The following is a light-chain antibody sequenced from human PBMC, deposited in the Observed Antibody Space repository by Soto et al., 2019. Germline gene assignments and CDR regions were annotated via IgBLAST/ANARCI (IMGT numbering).Light chain of an antibody. CDR1: QTVGSN. CDR3: HQYTNWLALT. V-gene: IGKV3-15*01. CDR2: DAS. Sequence: EIVMTQSPATLSVSPGERATLSCRASQTVGSNLAWYQQKPGQPPRLLIYDASTRATGIPVRFRGSGSGTQFTLTISSLQSEDSAVYYCHQYTNWLALTFGGGTKV. J-gene: IGKJ4*01.